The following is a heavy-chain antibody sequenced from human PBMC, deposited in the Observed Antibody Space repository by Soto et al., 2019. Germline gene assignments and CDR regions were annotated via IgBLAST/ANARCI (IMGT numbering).Heavy chain of an antibody. CDR1: GGTFSSYT. D-gene: IGHD2-2*01. V-gene: IGHV1-69*08. CDR3: ARDRGYCSSTSCYQNNWFGP. J-gene: IGHJ5*02. CDR2: IIPILGIA. Sequence: QVQLVQSGAEVKKPGSSVKVSCKASGGTFSSYTISWVRQAPGQGLEWMGRIIPILGIANYAQKFQGRVTITADKSTSTAYMELSSLRSEDTAVYYCARDRGYCSSTSCYQNNWFGPWGQGTLVTVSS.